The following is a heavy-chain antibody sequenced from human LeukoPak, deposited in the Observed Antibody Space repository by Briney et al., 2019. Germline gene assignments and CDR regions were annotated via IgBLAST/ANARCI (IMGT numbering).Heavy chain of an antibody. CDR1: GXXXXXYA. CDR2: XXXXGSXK. CDR3: AXXEYSSGWYKGGRFDY. D-gene: IGHD6-19*01. J-gene: IGHJ4*02. Sequence: GGSLRLSCAASGXXXXXYAMHWVRQAPGKGLXXXXXXXXXGSXKXXXXSXXGXXTXXRDNSKNTLYLQMNSLRAEDTAVYYCAXXEYSSGWYKGGRFDYWGQGTLVTVSS. V-gene: IGHV3-30*01.